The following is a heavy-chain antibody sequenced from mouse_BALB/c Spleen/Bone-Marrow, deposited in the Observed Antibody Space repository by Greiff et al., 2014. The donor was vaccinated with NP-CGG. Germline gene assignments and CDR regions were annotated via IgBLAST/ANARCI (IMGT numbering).Heavy chain of an antibody. J-gene: IGHJ3*01. V-gene: IGHV1-54*03. CDR1: GYAFTNYL. CDR2: INPGSGGT. CDR3: ARRDGNYAWFAY. D-gene: IGHD2-1*01. Sequence: VQLQESGAELVRPGTSVKVSCKASGYAFTNYLIEWVKQRPGQGLEWIGVINPGSGGTNYNEKFKGKATLTADKSSSTAYMQLSSLTSDDSAVYFCARRDGNYAWFAYWGQGTLVTASA.